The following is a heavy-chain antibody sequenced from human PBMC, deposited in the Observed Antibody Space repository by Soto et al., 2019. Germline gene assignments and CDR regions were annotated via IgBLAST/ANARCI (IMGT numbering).Heavy chain of an antibody. D-gene: IGHD5-12*01. CDR1: GFTFSSYA. CDR2: ISGSGGST. CDR3: AKDPFLGGRGYDFGFDY. Sequence: GGSLGLSCAASGFTFSSYAMSWVRQAPGKGLEWVSAISGSGGSTYYADSVKGRFTISRDNSKNTLYLQMNSLRAEDTAVYYCAKDPFLGGRGYDFGFDYWGQGTLVTVSS. V-gene: IGHV3-23*01. J-gene: IGHJ4*02.